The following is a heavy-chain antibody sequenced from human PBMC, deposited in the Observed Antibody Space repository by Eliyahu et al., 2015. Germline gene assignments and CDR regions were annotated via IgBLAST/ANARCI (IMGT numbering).Heavy chain of an antibody. J-gene: IGHJ6*02. CDR2: IIPILGIA. V-gene: IGHV1-69*04. Sequence: QVQLVQSGAEVKKPGSSVKVSCKASGGTFSSYAISWVRQAPGQGLEWMGRIIPILGIANYTQKFQGRVTITADKSTSTAYMELSSLRSEDTAVYYCARDPSITRSGYGMDVWGQGTTVTVSS. CDR1: GGTFSSYA. CDR3: ARDPSITRSGYGMDV. D-gene: IGHD5-24*01.